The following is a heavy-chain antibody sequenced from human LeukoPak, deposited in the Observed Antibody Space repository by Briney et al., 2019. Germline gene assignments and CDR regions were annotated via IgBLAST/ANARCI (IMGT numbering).Heavy chain of an antibody. Sequence: GGSLRLSCTASGFTFSDYYMSWIRQAPGKGLEWVSYISSGGSTTYYVDSLKGRFTISRDNAKNSLYLQMNSLRAEDTAVYYCARAPRGIPDGGYYFDYWGQGTLVTVSS. D-gene: IGHD3-16*01. V-gene: IGHV3-11*04. CDR2: ISSGGSTT. CDR1: GFTFSDYY. CDR3: ARAPRGIPDGGYYFDY. J-gene: IGHJ4*02.